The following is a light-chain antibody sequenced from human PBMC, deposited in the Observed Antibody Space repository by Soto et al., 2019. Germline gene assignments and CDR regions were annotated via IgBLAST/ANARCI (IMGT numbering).Light chain of an antibody. CDR1: SSDVVGYNY. CDR2: DVS. J-gene: IGLJ1*01. V-gene: IGLV2-14*01. Sequence: QSVLTQPASVSGSPGQSITISCTGTSSDVVGYNYVSWYQQHPGKAPKLMIYDVSNRPSGVSNRFSGSKSGNTASLTISGLQAEDEADYYCSSCTSSSTLPYVFGTGTKVTVL. CDR3: SSCTSSSTLPYV.